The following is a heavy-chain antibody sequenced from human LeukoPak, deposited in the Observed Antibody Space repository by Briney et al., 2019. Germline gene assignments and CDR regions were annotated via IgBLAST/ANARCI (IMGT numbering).Heavy chain of an antibody. CDR3: AKDIYVAAAGEYYYGMDV. Sequence: WIRQPPGKGLEWVSLISWDGGSTYYADSVKGRFTISRDNSKNSLYLQMNSLRAEDTALYYCAKDIYVAAAGEYYYGMDVWGQGTTVTVSS. D-gene: IGHD6-13*01. CDR2: ISWDGGST. V-gene: IGHV3-43D*03. J-gene: IGHJ6*02.